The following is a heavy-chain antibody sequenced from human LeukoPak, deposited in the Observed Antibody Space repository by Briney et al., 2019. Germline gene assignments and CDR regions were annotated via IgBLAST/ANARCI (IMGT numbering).Heavy chain of an antibody. Sequence: GGSLSLLCAPTGFTFTLYGIQWVRQAPGRGREWVVVLSYDGKHKLYADCRKGWFILSRNNCKNTLDLQMNSVRPEDSGIYYCAKDASSYYSYTYGSLDYWGQGTLVTVSS. CDR3: AKDASSYYSYTYGSLDY. V-gene: IGHV3-30*18. J-gene: IGHJ4*02. D-gene: IGHD3-10*01. CDR1: GFTFTLYG. CDR2: LSYDGKHK.